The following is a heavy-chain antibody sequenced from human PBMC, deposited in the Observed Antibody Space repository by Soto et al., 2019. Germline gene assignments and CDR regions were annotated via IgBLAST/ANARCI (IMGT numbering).Heavy chain of an antibody. CDR2: ISAYNGNT. CDR1: GYTFTSYG. J-gene: IGHJ6*03. CDR3: ARAALPEQWLVRTPEGYYYYYMDV. Sequence: QVQLVQSGAEVKKPGASVKVSCKASGYTFTSYGISWVRQAPGQGLEWMGWISAYNGNTNYAQKLQGRVTMTTDTSTSAADMELRSLRSDDTAVYYCARAALPEQWLVRTPEGYYYYYMDVWGKGTTVTVSS. V-gene: IGHV1-18*01. D-gene: IGHD6-19*01.